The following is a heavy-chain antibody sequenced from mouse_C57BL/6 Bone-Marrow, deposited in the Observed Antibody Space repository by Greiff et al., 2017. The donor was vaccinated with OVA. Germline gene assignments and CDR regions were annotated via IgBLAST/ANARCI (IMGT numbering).Heavy chain of an antibody. Sequence: VQVVESGAELARPGASVKLSCKASGYTFTSYGISWVKQRTGQGLEWIGEIYPRSGNTYYNEKFKGKATLTADKSSSTAYMELRSLTSEDSAVYVCARYGWLLPDYWGQGTTLTVSS. CDR3: ARYGWLLPDY. CDR1: GYTFTSYG. V-gene: IGHV1-81*01. J-gene: IGHJ2*01. CDR2: IYPRSGNT. D-gene: IGHD2-3*01.